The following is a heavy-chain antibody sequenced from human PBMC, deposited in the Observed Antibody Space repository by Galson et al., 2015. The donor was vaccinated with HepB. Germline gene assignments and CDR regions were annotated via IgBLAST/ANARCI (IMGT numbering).Heavy chain of an antibody. V-gene: IGHV3-15*01. CDR2: IKSNTDGETT. CDR1: GFPFNNAW. D-gene: IGHD2-8*02. CDR3: TTDVYYSTYWSWLDP. J-gene: IGHJ5*02. Sequence: SLRLSCAASGFPFNNAWMTWVRQAPGMGLEWVGRIKSNTDGETTDYAAPVKGRFTISRDDSKNRLYLQMNSLETEDTAVYYCTTDVYYSTYWSWLDPWGQGTLVTVSS.